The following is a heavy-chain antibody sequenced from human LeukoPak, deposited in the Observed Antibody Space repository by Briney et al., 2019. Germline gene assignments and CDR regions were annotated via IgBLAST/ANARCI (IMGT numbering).Heavy chain of an antibody. CDR2: IYTSGST. D-gene: IGHD6-19*01. J-gene: IGHJ4*02. Sequence: SQTLSLTCTVSGGSISSGSYYWSWIRQPAGKGLEWIGRIYTSGSTNYNPSLKSRVTISVDTSKNQFPLKLSSVTAADTAVYYCARWASGWGANFDYWGQGTLVTVSS. CDR3: ARWASGWGANFDY. V-gene: IGHV4-61*02. CDR1: GGSISSGSYY.